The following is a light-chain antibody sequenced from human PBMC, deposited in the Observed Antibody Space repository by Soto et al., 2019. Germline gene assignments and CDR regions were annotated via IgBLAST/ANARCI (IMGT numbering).Light chain of an antibody. V-gene: IGLV4-69*01. J-gene: IGLJ3*02. CDR1: SGYSTYA. CDR3: QSLDTGIQV. Sequence: QSVLTQSPSASASLGASVKLTCTLSSGYSTYAIAWHQQQSEKGPRFLMKINYDGTHSKGDGFFDRFSGSSSGAERHLTISSLQSEDEADYYCQSLDTGIQVFGGGTKLTVL. CDR2: INYDGTH.